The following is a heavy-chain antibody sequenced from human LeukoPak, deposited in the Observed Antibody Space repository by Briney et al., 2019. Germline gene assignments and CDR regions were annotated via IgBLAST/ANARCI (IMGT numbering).Heavy chain of an antibody. Sequence: ASVKVSCKASGGTFSSYAISWVRQAPGQGLEWMGGIIPIFGTANYAQKFQGRVTITADESTSTAYMELGSLRSEDTAVYYCAREGVDYAFDYWGQGTLVTVSS. CDR1: GGTFSSYA. CDR3: AREGVDYAFDY. D-gene: IGHD4-17*01. CDR2: IIPIFGTA. J-gene: IGHJ4*02. V-gene: IGHV1-69*13.